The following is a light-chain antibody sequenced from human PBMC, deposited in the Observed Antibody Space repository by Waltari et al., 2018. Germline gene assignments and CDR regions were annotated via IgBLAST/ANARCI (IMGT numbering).Light chain of an antibody. J-gene: IGLJ1*01. CDR3: QSFDSSLDGYV. Sequence: QSVLTQPPSVSGAPGHRVTTSCTGSSSNIGSSTPVPSYQHLPGTDPKVLISANNNRPSGVPDRFSGYKSGASASLAITGLQAEDEADYYCQSFDSSLDGYVFGTGTKVTVL. V-gene: IGLV1-40*01. CDR2: ANN. CDR1: SSNIGSSTP.